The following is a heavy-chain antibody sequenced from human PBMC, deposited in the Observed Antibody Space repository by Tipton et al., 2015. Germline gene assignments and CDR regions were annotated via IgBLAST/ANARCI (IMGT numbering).Heavy chain of an antibody. CDR1: GYTFTRYY. D-gene: IGHD3-22*01. Sequence: QVQLVQSGAEVKKPGSSVKVSCKPSGYTFTRYYMNWVRQAPGQGLEWMGIINPSGGSTSYAQKFQGRVTMTRDTSTSTVYMELSSLRSEDTAVYYCAKSGGAYYGVYWGQGTLVTVSS. V-gene: IGHV1-46*01. CDR3: AKSGGAYYGVY. CDR2: INPSGGST. J-gene: IGHJ4*02.